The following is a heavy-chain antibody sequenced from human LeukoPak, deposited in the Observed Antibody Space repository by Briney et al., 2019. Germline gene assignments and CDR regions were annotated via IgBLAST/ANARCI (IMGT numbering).Heavy chain of an antibody. CDR2: IRYDGSNK. J-gene: IGHJ5*02. D-gene: IGHD3/OR15-3a*01. V-gene: IGHV3-30*02. CDR1: GFTFSSYG. Sequence: GGSLRLSCAASGFTFSSYGMHWVRQAPGKGLEWVAFIRYDGSNKYYADSVKGRLTISRDNSKNTLYLQMNSLRAEDTAVYYCAKDGLGGYNWFDPWGQGTLVTVSS. CDR3: AKDGLGGYNWFDP.